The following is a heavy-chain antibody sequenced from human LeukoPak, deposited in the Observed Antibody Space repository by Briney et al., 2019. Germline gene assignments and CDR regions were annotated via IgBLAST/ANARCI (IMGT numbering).Heavy chain of an antibody. Sequence: GGTLRLSCAASGFTFSSYGMSWVRQAPGKGLEWVSYISSSGSTIYYADSVKGRFTISRDNAKNSLYLQMNSLRAEDTAVYYCAGEGLPDGAFDYWGQGTLVTVSS. CDR1: GFTFSSYG. D-gene: IGHD1-26*01. J-gene: IGHJ4*02. V-gene: IGHV3-48*04. CDR3: AGEGLPDGAFDY. CDR2: ISSSGSTI.